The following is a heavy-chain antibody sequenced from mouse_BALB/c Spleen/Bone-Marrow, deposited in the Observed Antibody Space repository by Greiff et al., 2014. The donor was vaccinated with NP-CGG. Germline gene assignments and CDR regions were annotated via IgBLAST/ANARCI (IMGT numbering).Heavy chain of an antibody. CDR1: GFNIKDTY. D-gene: IGHD1-1*01. V-gene: IGHV14-3*02. Sequence: VQLKQSGAELGKPVASVKLSCTASGFNIKDTYMHWVKQRPEQGLEWIGRIDPANGNTKYDPKFQGKATITADTSSNTAYLQLSSLTSEGTAVYYCAPYYYGSSQFAYWGQGTLVTVSA. J-gene: IGHJ3*01. CDR3: APYYYGSSQFAY. CDR2: IDPANGNT.